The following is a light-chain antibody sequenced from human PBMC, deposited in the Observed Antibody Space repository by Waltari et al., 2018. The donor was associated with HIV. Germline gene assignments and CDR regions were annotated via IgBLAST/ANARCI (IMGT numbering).Light chain of an antibody. Sequence: DIQMTQSPSSLSASVGDRVTIACRASQSISSYLNWYQQKPGKAPKVLIYAASSLQSGVPSRFSGSGSGTDFTLTINSLQPEDFATYFCQQSYSSWTFGQGTKVESK. CDR3: QQSYSSWT. CDR2: AAS. V-gene: IGKV1-39*01. J-gene: IGKJ1*01. CDR1: QSISSY.